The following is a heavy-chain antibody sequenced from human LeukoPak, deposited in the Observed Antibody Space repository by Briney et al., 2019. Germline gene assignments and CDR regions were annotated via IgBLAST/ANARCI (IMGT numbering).Heavy chain of an antibody. CDR1: GYTFTSYG. CDR3: ARDRVPAAIPYNDAFDI. D-gene: IGHD2-2*01. CDR2: ISAYNGNT. V-gene: IGHV1-18*04. J-gene: IGHJ3*02. Sequence: ASVKVSCKASGYTFTSYGISWVRQAPGQGLEWMGWISAYNGNTNYAQKLQGRVTMTTDTSTSTAYMELRSLRSDDTAVYYCARDRVPAAIPYNDAFDIWGKGKMFTVSS.